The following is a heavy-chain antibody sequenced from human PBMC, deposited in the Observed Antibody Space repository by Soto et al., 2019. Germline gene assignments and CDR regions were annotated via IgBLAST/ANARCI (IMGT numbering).Heavy chain of an antibody. CDR2: ISDSGNST. Sequence: GGSLRLSCAASGFTFSSYAMSWVRQAPGKGLEWVSTISDSGNSTYSADSVKGRFTISRDNSKNTLYPQMNSLRAEDTAVYYCARDRYGDPLWGQDDFDYWGQGTLVTVSS. CDR3: ARDRYGDPLWGQDDFDY. CDR1: GFTFSSYA. J-gene: IGHJ4*02. D-gene: IGHD4-17*01. V-gene: IGHV3-23*01.